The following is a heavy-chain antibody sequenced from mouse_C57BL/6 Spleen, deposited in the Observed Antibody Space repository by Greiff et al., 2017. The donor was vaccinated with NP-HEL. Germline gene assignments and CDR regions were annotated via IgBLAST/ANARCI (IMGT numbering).Heavy chain of an antibody. CDR1: GFTFSSYA. Sequence: EVQLVESGGGLVKPGGSLKLSCAASGFTFSSYAMSWVRQTPEKRLGWVATISDGGSYTYYPDNVKGRFTISRDNAKNNLYLQMSHLKSEDTAMYYCARDRNWDWYFDVWGTGTTVTVSS. D-gene: IGHD4-1*01. CDR3: ARDRNWDWYFDV. J-gene: IGHJ1*03. CDR2: ISDGGSYT. V-gene: IGHV5-4*01.